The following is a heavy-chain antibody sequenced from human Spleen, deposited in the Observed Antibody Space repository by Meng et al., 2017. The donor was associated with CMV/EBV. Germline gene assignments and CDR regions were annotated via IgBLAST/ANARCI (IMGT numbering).Heavy chain of an antibody. D-gene: IGHD6-13*01. CDR3: ARDEQLAPFDY. CDR2: ISYDGSNK. CDR1: GFTFSSYA. Sequence: QVKLVEPGGGVVQPERSLRLSCAASGFTFSSYAMHWVRQAPGKGLEWVAVISYDGSNKYYAASVKGRFTISRDNSKNTLYQQMNSLRAEDTAVYYCARDEQLAPFDYWGQGTLVTVSS. J-gene: IGHJ4*02. V-gene: IGHV3-30-3*01.